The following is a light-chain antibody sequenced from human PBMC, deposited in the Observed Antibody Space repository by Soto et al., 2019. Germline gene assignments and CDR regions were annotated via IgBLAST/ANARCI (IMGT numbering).Light chain of an antibody. J-gene: IGKJ1*01. Sequence: EIVMTQSPATLSVSPGERATLSCRASQSVSSNLAWYQQKPGQTPRLLIYGASTRATGIPARFSGSGSGTEFTLTISSLQSGDFAVYYCQQYGNWWTFGQGTKVEIK. CDR2: GAS. V-gene: IGKV3-15*01. CDR1: QSVSSN. CDR3: QQYGNWWT.